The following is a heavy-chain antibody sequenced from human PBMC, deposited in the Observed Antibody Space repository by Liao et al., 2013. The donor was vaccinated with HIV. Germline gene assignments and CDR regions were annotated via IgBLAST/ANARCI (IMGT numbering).Heavy chain of an antibody. Sequence: QLQLQESGPGLVKPSETLSLSCTVSGGSIRSSSYYWGWIRQPPGKGLEWIGSMYYSGSTNYNPSLQSRVTISADTSKNQFSLRLSSVTAADTAVYYCARDPGGNSVFDYWAREPWSPSPQ. CDR2: MYYSGST. D-gene: IGHD4-23*01. CDR3: ARDPGGNSVFDY. V-gene: IGHV4-39*07. CDR1: GGSIRSSSYY. J-gene: IGHJ4*02.